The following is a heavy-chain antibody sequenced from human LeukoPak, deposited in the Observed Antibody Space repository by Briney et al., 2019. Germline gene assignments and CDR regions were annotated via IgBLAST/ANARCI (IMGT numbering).Heavy chain of an antibody. CDR1: GFTVSGSY. V-gene: IGHV3-66*01. CDR3: ARDSVAEGSDF. J-gene: IGHJ4*02. D-gene: IGHD4-23*01. CDR2: IYRGGST. Sequence: PGGSLRLSCAASGFTVSGSYMSWVRQAPGKGLEWVSVIYRGGSTYYADSVEGRFTISRDNSKNTLYLQMNSLRAEDTAVYFCARDSVAEGSDFWGQGTLVTVSS.